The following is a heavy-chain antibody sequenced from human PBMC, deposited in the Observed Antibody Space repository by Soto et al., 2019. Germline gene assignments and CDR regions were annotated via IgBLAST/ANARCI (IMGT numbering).Heavy chain of an antibody. V-gene: IGHV3-23*01. CDR3: APLVSFSGGSCQYDASAI. CDR1: GFTLSSHA. CDR2: VTADGGT. J-gene: IGHJ3*02. D-gene: IGHD2-15*01. Sequence: PGGSLRLSCEGSGFTLSSHAMTWIRQAPGKGQEWVSTVTADGGTYYADSVKGRFAMSRDTYENTLYLQMNSLGAEDTAAYYCAPLVSFSGGSCQYDASAIRRHGTLVTV.